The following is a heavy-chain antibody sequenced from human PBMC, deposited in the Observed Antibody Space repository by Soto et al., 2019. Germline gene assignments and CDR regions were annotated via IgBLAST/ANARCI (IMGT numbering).Heavy chain of an antibody. Sequence: QVRLVESGGGVVQPGRSLRLSCAASGFTFSSYAMHWVRQAPGKGLEWLAIISYDGSNKYYADSVKGRFTISRDNSKNTLYLQMNSLRADDTAVYYCTRDISSYYFDYWGQGTLVTVSS. CDR3: TRDISSYYFDY. V-gene: IGHV3-30-3*01. D-gene: IGHD3-10*01. CDR1: GFTFSSYA. CDR2: ISYDGSNK. J-gene: IGHJ4*02.